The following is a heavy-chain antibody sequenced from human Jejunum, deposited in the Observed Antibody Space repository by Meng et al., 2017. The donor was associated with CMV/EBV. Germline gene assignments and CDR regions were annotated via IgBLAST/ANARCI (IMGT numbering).Heavy chain of an antibody. CDR3: ARDRGRWLQFTPDS. Sequence: SGFTFSSFAMRWVRQAPGKGLEYVSSISSDGNNIEYAESVKGRFTISRDNSQSTLDLQMGNLKIEDMAVYYCARDRGRWLQFTPDSWGQGSLVTVSS. CDR2: ISSDGNNI. D-gene: IGHD5-24*01. CDR1: GFTFSSFA. J-gene: IGHJ4*02. V-gene: IGHV3-64*02.